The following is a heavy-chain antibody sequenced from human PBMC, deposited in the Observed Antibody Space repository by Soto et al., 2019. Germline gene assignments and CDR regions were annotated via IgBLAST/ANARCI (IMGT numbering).Heavy chain of an antibody. J-gene: IGHJ6*02. V-gene: IGHV1-69*13. Sequence: SVKVSCKASGGTFSSYAISWVRQAPGQGLEWMGGIIPIFGTANYAQKFQGRVTITADESTSTAYMELSSLRSEDTAVYYCAFLGNYYYYGMDVWGQGTTVTVSS. D-gene: IGHD3-3*01. CDR2: IIPIFGTA. CDR3: AFLGNYYYYGMDV. CDR1: GGTFSSYA.